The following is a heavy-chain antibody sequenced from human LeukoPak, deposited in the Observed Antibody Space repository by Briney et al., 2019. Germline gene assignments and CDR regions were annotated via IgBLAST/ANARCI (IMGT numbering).Heavy chain of an antibody. V-gene: IGHV4-30-4*07. J-gene: IGHJ3*02. CDR2: IYYSGST. D-gene: IGHD5-18*01. CDR3: AGGYSYGKLGYDAFDI. Sequence: ASQTLSLTCAVSGGSISSGGYSWSWIRQPPGKGLEWIGYIYYSGSTYYNPSLKSRITISVDTSKNQFSLKLSSVTAADTAVYYCAGGYSYGKLGYDAFDIWGQGTMVTVSS. CDR1: GGSISSGGYS.